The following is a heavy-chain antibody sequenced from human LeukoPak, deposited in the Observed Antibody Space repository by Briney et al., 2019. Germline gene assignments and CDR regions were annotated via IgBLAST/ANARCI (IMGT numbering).Heavy chain of an antibody. Sequence: GESLNISFRCSGYAFTSYWSVWVRQMPGKGLEWMGVIYPGDPNSRYSPSFQGQVTISADNSISTAYLQWSSLKASDTAMYYWARGAHSGAMITLDYWGQGTLVTVSS. D-gene: IGHD5-12*01. CDR3: ARGAHSGAMITLDY. CDR1: GYAFTSYW. J-gene: IGHJ4*02. CDR2: IYPGDPNS. V-gene: IGHV5-51*01.